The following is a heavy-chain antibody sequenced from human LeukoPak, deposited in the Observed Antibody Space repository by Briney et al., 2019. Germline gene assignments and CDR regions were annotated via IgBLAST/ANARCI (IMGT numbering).Heavy chain of an antibody. CDR2: IYTTGST. CDR1: GGSISSHY. J-gene: IGHJ4*02. D-gene: IGHD3-3*01. Sequence: SETLSLTCTVSGGSISSHYWTWIRQPAGKGLEWIGRIYTTGSTNYNPSLNSRVTMSVDMSKDQFSLKLSSVTAADTAVYYCARAYYDFWSGYFDYWGQGTLVTVSS. V-gene: IGHV4-4*07. CDR3: ARAYYDFWSGYFDY.